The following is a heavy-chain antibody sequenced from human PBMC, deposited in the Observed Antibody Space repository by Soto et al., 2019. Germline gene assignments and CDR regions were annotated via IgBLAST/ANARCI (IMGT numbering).Heavy chain of an antibody. D-gene: IGHD2-8*01. CDR3: AREIRDCANGVCYSYGLDV. CDR1: GASISSSDYY. J-gene: IGHJ6*02. Sequence: QVQLQESGPGLVKPSQTLSLTCTVSGASISSSDYYWSWIRQPPGKGLEWIGYSQYSGSTYYNPSLNSRVTISVDTSKKQFSLKLSSVTATDTAIYFCAREIRDCANGVCYSYGLDVWGQGTTVTVSS. V-gene: IGHV4-30-4*01. CDR2: SQYSGST.